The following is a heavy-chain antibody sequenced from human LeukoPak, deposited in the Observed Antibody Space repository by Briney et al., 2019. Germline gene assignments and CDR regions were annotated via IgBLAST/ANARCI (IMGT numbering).Heavy chain of an antibody. CDR3: AGVLRGGRRLDY. D-gene: IGHD3-16*01. CDR2: INHSGST. J-gene: IGHJ4*02. Sequence: SETLSLTCAVYGGSFSGYYWSWIRQPPGKGLEWIGEINHSGSTNYNPSLKSRVTISVDTSKNQFSLKLSSVTAADTAVYYCAGVLRGGRRLDYWGQGTLVTVSS. CDR1: GGSFSGYY. V-gene: IGHV4-34*01.